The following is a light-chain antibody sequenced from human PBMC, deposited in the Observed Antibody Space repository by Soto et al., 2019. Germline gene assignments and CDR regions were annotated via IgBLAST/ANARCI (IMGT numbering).Light chain of an antibody. CDR1: PDISDF. Sequence: DLLITQSPSSLSASIVCRVTITFLASPDISDFLNWHQPKPGAAPKLLIYDASNLQAGVPSRFSGSGSGTDFTFTISSLQPEDVATYYCQQYDNIPLTFGGGTKVDIK. V-gene: IGKV1-33*01. CDR2: DAS. J-gene: IGKJ4*01. CDR3: QQYDNIPLT.